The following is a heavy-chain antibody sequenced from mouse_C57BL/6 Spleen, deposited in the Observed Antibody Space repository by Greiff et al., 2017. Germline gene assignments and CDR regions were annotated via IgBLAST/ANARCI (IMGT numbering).Heavy chain of an antibody. J-gene: IGHJ2*01. CDR1: GYTFTSYW. CDR2: IHPNSGST. D-gene: IGHD1-1*01. V-gene: IGHV1-64*01. Sequence: VQVVESGAELVKPGASVKLSCKASGYTFTSYWMHWVKQRPGQGLEWIGMIHPNSGSTNYNAKFESKATLTVDKSSSTAYMQLSSLTSEDSAVYYCARSGSGSSYVFDYWGQGTTLTVSS. CDR3: ARSGSGSSYVFDY.